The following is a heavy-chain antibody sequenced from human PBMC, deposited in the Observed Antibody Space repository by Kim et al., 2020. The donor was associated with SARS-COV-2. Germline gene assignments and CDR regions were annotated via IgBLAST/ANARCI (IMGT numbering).Heavy chain of an antibody. J-gene: IGHJ6*02. CDR1: GFTFSSYS. V-gene: IGHV3-21*01. CDR2: ISSSSSYI. Sequence: GGSLRLSCAASGFTFSSYSMNWVRQAPGKGLEWVSSISSSSSYIYYADSVKGRFTISRDNAKNSLYLQMNSLRAEDTAVYYCARDRWFGGPDGYYYGMDVWGQGTTVTVSS. CDR3: ARDRWFGGPDGYYYGMDV. D-gene: IGHD3-16*01.